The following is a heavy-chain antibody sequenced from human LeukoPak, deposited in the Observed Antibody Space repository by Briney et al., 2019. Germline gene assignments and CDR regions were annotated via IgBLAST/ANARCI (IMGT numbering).Heavy chain of an antibody. J-gene: IGHJ6*04. CDR1: GGTFSSYA. CDR2: IIPIFGTA. CDR3: ARAYTYYYGSGSYTYYGMDV. D-gene: IGHD3-10*01. Sequence: GASVKVSCKASGGTFSSYAISWVRQAPGQGLEWMGGIIPIFGTANYAQKFQGRVAITADESTSTAYMELSSLRSEDTAVDYCARAYTYYYGSGSYTYYGMDVWGKGTTVTVSS. V-gene: IGHV1-69*13.